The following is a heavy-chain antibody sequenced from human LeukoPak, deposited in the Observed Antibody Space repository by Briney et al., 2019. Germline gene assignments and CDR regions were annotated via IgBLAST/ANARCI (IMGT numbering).Heavy chain of an antibody. D-gene: IGHD6-13*01. CDR2: INPNSGGT. J-gene: IGHJ4*02. V-gene: IGHV1-2*02. CDR3: ARTKQQLATPFDY. Sequence: ASVKVSCKASGYTFTGYYMHWVRQAPGQGLEWMGWINPNSGGTNHAQKFQGRVTMTRDTSISTAYMELSRLRSDDTAVYYCARTKQQLATPFDYWGQGTLVTVSS. CDR1: GYTFTGYY.